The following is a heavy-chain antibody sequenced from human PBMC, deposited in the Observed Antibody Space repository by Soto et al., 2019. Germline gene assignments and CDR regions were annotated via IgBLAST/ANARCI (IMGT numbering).Heavy chain of an antibody. CDR1: GFTFSTYA. Sequence: EVQLLESGGGLVQPGGSLRLSCAASGFTFSTYAMTWVRQAPGKGLEWVSTITGSGGATYYADSVKGRFTISRDNSKNILYLQINSRRTEDTALYYCAKDRAVPAALGLSDFRGQGTLLTVSS. D-gene: IGHD2-2*01. J-gene: IGHJ4*02. CDR3: AKDRAVPAALGLSDF. CDR2: ITGSGGAT. V-gene: IGHV3-23*01.